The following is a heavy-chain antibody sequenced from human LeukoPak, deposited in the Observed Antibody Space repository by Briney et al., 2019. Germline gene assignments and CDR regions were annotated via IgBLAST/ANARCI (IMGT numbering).Heavy chain of an antibody. J-gene: IGHJ5*02. D-gene: IGHD1-26*01. CDR3: APHQRGANWFDP. Sequence: SETLSLTCTVSGGSISSYYWNWIRQPPGKGLEWIGYIYYSGTTNYNPSLKSRVTISVDTSKNQFSLKLSAVTAADTAVYYCAPHQRGANWFDPWGQGTLVTVSS. CDR2: IYYSGTT. CDR1: GGSISSYY. V-gene: IGHV4-59*08.